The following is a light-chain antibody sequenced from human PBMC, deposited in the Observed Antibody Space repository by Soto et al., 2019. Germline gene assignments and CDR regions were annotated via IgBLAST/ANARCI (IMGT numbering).Light chain of an antibody. Sequence: DIVMTQSPLSLPVTPGEPASLSCGASQSITSSFLAWYQQKPGQAPRLLIYGASSRATGIPDRFSGTGSETDFTLTINRLEPEDFAVYYCQQYENSPITFGQGTRLEI. CDR1: QSITSSF. J-gene: IGKJ5*01. CDR3: QQYENSPIT. CDR2: GAS. V-gene: IGKV3-20*01.